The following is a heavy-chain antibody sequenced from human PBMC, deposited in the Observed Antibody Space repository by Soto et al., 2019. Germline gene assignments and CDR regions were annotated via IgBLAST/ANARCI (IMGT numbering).Heavy chain of an antibody. CDR2: ISSSGGTI. D-gene: IGHD2-15*01. CDR1: GFTFSTYS. J-gene: IGHJ4*02. V-gene: IGHV3-48*02. CDR3: ARLSVRYCSGGSCGQLDY. Sequence: EVQLVESGGGLVQPGGSVRLSCAASGFTFSTYSMNWVRQAPGKGLEWVSFISSSGGTIYYADSVKGRFTISRDNAKNSLYLQMNSLSDEDTAVYYCARLSVRYCSGGSCGQLDYWGQGTLVTVSS.